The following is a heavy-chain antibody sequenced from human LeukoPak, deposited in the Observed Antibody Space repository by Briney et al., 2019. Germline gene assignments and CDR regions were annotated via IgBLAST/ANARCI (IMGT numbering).Heavy chain of an antibody. D-gene: IGHD5-12*01. CDR2: LSWNSGSV. CDR3: AKVRDIVATIDAFDL. J-gene: IGHJ3*01. V-gene: IGHV3-9*01. CDR1: GFTFSSYA. Sequence: GGSLRLSCAASGFTFSSYAMHWVRQAPGKGLEWVSGLSWNSGSVGYADSVKGRFTISRDNAKNSLYLEMNSLNIEDTAFYYCAKVRDIVATIDAFDLWGQGTMVTV.